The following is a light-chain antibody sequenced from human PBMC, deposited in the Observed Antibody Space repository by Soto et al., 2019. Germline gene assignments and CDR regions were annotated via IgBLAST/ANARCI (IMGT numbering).Light chain of an antibody. J-gene: IGKJ2*01. V-gene: IGKV3-11*01. CDR2: DVS. CDR1: QSVSSY. CDR3: QQRSNWPPT. Sequence: EIVLTQSPATLSLSPGERATLSCRASQSVSSYLAWYQQKPGQAPRLLIYDVSNRATGIPARFTGSGSGTDFTLTISSLEPEDFAVYYCQQRSNWPPTFGQGTKLEIK.